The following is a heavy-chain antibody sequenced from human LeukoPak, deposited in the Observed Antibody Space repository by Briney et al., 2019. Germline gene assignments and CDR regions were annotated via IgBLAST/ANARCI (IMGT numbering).Heavy chain of an antibody. J-gene: IGHJ4*02. CDR3: ARDRGCTFDY. CDR2: IKSDGSST. D-gene: IGHD2-8*01. CDR1: GFTFSSYW. Sequence: GGSLRLSCAASGFTFSSYWMHWVRQAPGKGLVWVSQIKSDGSSTTYADSVKGRFTISRDNAKNTLYLQMNSLRAEDTAVYYCARDRGCTFDYWGQGTLVTVSS. V-gene: IGHV3-74*01.